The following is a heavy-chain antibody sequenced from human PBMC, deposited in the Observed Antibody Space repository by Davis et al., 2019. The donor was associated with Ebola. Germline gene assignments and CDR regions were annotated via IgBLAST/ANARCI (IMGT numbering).Heavy chain of an antibody. CDR3: ARDLEGRDGDSWSYYYYYMDV. CDR2: ISPNSGGT. D-gene: IGHD6-13*01. Sequence: ASVKVSCKASGYTFTGYYMHWVRQAPGQGLEWMGWISPNSGGTNYAQKFQGRVTMTRDTSISTAYMDLSRLRSDVTAVYYCARDLEGRDGDSWSYYYYYMDVWGKGPRSPSP. CDR1: GYTFTGYY. V-gene: IGHV1-2*02. J-gene: IGHJ6*03.